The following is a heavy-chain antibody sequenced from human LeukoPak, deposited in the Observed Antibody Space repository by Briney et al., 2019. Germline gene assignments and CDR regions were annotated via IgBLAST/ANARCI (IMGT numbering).Heavy chain of an antibody. V-gene: IGHV3-30*03. CDR2: ISYDGSDK. D-gene: IGHD2-2*01. J-gene: IGHJ6*02. CDR1: GFIFSNYG. Sequence: PGRSLRLSCAASGFIFSNYGMHWVRQAPGKGLEWVALISYDGSDKYYADSVRGRFTSSRDNSKNTLYLQMNSLRAEDTAVFYCATDHCSSTSCYEDSYYGMDVWGQGTRSPSP. CDR3: ATDHCSSTSCYEDSYYGMDV.